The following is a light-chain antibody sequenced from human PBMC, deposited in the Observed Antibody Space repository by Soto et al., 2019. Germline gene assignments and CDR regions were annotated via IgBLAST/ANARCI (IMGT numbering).Light chain of an antibody. CDR1: SSDVGGYNY. CDR2: DVT. CDR3: SSYTSSSTLLYV. J-gene: IGLJ1*01. Sequence: QSVLTQPASVSGSPGQSITISCTGTSSDVGGYNYVSWYQQHPGKAPKLMIYDVTNRPSRFSNRFSGSKSGNTASLTISGLQAEDEADYYCSSYTSSSTLLYVFGTGTKVTVL. V-gene: IGLV2-14*01.